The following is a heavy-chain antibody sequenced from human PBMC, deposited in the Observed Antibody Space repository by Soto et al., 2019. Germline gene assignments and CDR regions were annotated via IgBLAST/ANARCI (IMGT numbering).Heavy chain of an antibody. J-gene: IGHJ4*02. Sequence: SETLSLTCAVSGGSISSGGYSWSWIRQPPGKGLEWIGYIYHSGSTYYNPSLKSRVTISVDRSKNQFSLKLSSVTAADTAVYFFARYHGGPGYFAYWGQGTLVPVSA. CDR2: IYHSGST. V-gene: IGHV4-30-2*01. D-gene: IGHD3-16*01. CDR3: ARYHGGPGYFAY. CDR1: GGSISSGGYS.